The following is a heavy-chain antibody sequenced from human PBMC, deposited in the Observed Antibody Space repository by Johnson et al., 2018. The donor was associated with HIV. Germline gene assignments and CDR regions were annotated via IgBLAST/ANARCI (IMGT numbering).Heavy chain of an antibody. V-gene: IGHV3-20*04. Sequence: VQLVESGGGVVRPGGSLRLSCAASGFTFDDYGMSWVRQAPGKGLEWVSGINWNGGSTGYADSVKGRFTISRDNSKNTLYLQMDSLRPEDTAVYYCARGRKDIEAADGLDNDAFDMWGQGTLVTVSS. D-gene: IGHD5-12*01. CDR2: INWNGGST. J-gene: IGHJ3*02. CDR1: GFTFDDYG. CDR3: ARGRKDIEAADGLDNDAFDM.